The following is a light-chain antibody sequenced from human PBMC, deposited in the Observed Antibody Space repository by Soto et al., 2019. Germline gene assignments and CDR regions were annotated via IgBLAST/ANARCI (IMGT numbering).Light chain of an antibody. CDR1: QSVSSNY. J-gene: IGKJ4*01. Sequence: EIVLTQSPGTLSLSPGERATLSCRASQSVSSNYLAWYQQKPGQAPRLLIYGASIRDPGIPDRFSGSGSGTDFTLTIRRLEPEDFAVYYCQQYGNSLLTFGGGTKVEIK. CDR3: QQYGNSLLT. CDR2: GAS. V-gene: IGKV3-20*01.